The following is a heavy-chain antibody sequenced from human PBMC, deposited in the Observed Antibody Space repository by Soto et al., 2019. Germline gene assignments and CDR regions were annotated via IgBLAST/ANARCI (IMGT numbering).Heavy chain of an antibody. J-gene: IGHJ4*02. CDR1: GGTFSSYA. CDR3: ARAPKMATINYFDY. Sequence: ASVKVSCKASGGTFSSYAISWVRQAPGQGLEWMGGIIPIFGTANYAQKFQGRVTITADKSTSTAYMELSSLRSEDTAVYYCARAPKMATINYFDYWGQGTLVTVSS. CDR2: IIPIFGTA. V-gene: IGHV1-69*06. D-gene: IGHD5-12*01.